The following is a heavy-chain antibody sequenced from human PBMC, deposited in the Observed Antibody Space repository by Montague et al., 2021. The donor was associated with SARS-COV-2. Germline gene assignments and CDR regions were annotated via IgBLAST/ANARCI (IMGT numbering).Heavy chain of an antibody. CDR3: ARGQVTAFAILIVFPAAGALDS. J-gene: IGHJ3*01. V-gene: IGHV4-39*07. D-gene: IGHD2-21*01. CDR2: IYYGGST. Sequence: SETLSLTCTVSGDSVRTYSYYWGWIRQPPGKGLEWIGSIYYGGSTTYNPSLKSRVTMSVDKSQNQFSLKLTSATAADTATYYCARGQVTAFAILIVFPAAGALDSWGRGTTVTVSS. CDR1: GDSVRTYSYY.